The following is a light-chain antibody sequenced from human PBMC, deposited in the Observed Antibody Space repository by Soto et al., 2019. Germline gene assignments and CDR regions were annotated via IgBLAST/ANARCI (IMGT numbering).Light chain of an antibody. CDR2: KAS. J-gene: IGKJ1*01. V-gene: IGKV1-5*03. CDR3: QHYNSYSEA. CDR1: QTISSW. Sequence: DIQMTQSPSTLSGSVGDRVTITCRASQTISSWLAWYQQKPGKAPKLLIYKASTLKSGVPSRFSGSGSGTAFSLTISSQQPDDFATYYCQHYNSYSEAFGQGTKVELK.